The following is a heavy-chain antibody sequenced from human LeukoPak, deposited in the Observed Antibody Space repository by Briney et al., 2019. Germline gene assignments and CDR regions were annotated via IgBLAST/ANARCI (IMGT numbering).Heavy chain of an antibody. D-gene: IGHD3-10*01. CDR2: IYYSGST. Sequence: SEALSLTCTVSGGSISSYYWSWIRQPPGKGLEWIGYIYYSGSTNYNPSLKSRVTISVDTSKNQFSLKLSSVTAADTAVYYCARHFGSGHNYFDYWGQGTLVTVSS. V-gene: IGHV4-59*08. CDR3: ARHFGSGHNYFDY. CDR1: GGSISSYY. J-gene: IGHJ4*02.